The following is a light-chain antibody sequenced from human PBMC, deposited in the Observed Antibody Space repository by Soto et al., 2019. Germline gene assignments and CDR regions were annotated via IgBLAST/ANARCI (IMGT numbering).Light chain of an antibody. J-gene: IGLJ1*01. CDR1: SSDVGGYNY. Sequence: QSALTQPASVSGSPGQSITISCTGTSSDVGGYNYVSWYQQHPGKSPKLMIYDVSNRPSGVSNRFSGSKSGNTASLPISGLQAEDDAAYYCSSYTRSSTYVFGTGTKLTVL. CDR3: SSYTRSSTYV. V-gene: IGLV2-14*01. CDR2: DVS.